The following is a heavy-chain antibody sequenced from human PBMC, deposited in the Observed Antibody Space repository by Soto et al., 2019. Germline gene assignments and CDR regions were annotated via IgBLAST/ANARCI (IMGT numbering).Heavy chain of an antibody. CDR1: GFIFSSYE. Sequence: LRLSCAASGFIFSSYEMNWVRQAPGKGLEWVSYISSSGSTIYYADSVKGRFTISRDNAKNTLYLQMNSLRAEDTAVYYCARDRASGSYGDYYYYGMDVWGQGTTVTVSS. CDR2: ISSSGSTI. CDR3: ARDRASGSYGDYYYYGMDV. D-gene: IGHD1-26*01. J-gene: IGHJ6*02. V-gene: IGHV3-48*03.